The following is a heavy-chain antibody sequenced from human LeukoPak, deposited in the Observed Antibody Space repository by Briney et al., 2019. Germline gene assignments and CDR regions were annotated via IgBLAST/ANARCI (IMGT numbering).Heavy chain of an antibody. CDR3: ARDRGIVVVPAAQIGGFDI. J-gene: IGHJ3*02. Sequence: ASVKVSCKASGYTFTSYYMHWVRQAPGQGLEWMGIINPSGGSTSYAQKFQGGVTMTRDTSTSTVYMELSSLRSEDTAVYYCARDRGIVVVPAAQIGGFDIWGQGTMVTVSS. V-gene: IGHV1-46*01. CDR1: GYTFTSYY. D-gene: IGHD2-2*01. CDR2: INPSGGST.